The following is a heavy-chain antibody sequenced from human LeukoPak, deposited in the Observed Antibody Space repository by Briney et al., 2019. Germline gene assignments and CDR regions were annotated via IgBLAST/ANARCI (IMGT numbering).Heavy chain of an antibody. D-gene: IGHD3-22*01. CDR2: INPNSGGT. CDR3: ARDPGYYDSSGYPVFGY. CDR1: GYTFTGYY. Sequence: ASVKVSFKSSGYTFTGYYMHWGRQAPGQGLEWMGWINPNSGGTNYAQKFQGRVTMTRDTSISTAYMELSRLRSDDTAVYYCARDPGYYDSSGYPVFGYWGQGTLVTVSS. J-gene: IGHJ4*02. V-gene: IGHV1-2*02.